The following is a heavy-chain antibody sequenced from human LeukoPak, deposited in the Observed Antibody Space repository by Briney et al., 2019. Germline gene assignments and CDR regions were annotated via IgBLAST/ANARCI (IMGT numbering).Heavy chain of an antibody. D-gene: IGHD1-26*01. V-gene: IGHV5-51*01. J-gene: IGHJ4*02. CDR2: IYPGDSET. Sequence: GASLQISCKGSGYSFNNYWIGWVRQMPGKGLEWMAIIYPGDSETKYSPSFQGQVTISADKSISTAYLQWSSLKASDTAMYYCARRYSGSYLVDYWGQGTLVTVSS. CDR3: ARRYSGSYLVDY. CDR1: GYSFNNYW.